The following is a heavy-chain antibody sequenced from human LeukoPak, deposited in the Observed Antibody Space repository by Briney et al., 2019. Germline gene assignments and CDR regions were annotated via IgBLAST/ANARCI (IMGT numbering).Heavy chain of an antibody. CDR1: GGTFSSYA. D-gene: IGHD3-10*01. CDR3: ASGYGSGSYSSTFDY. Sequence: SVTVSCKASGGTFSSYAISWVRQAPGQGLEWMGRIIPILGIANYAQKFQGRVTITADKSTSTAYMELSSLRSEDTAVYYCASGYGSGSYSSTFDYWGQGTLVTVSS. CDR2: IIPILGIA. J-gene: IGHJ4*02. V-gene: IGHV1-69*04.